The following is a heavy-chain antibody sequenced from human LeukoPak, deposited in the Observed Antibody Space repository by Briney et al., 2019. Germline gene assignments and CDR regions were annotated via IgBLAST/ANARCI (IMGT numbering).Heavy chain of an antibody. CDR2: IYHSGST. D-gene: IGHD4-17*01. J-gene: IGHJ4*02. V-gene: IGHV4-38-2*01. CDR3: VSRPSNYGDHAYDY. Sequence: PSETLSLTCPVSGYSISSGYYWGWIRQPPGKGLEWIGSIYHSGSTYYNPSLKTRVTISVDTSKNQFSLKLSSVTAADTAVYYCVSRPSNYGDHAYDYWGQGTLVTVSS. CDR1: GYSISSGYY.